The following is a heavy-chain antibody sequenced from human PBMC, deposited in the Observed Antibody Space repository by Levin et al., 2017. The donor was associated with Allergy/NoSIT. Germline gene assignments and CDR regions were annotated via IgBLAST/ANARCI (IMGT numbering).Heavy chain of an antibody. CDR1: GGSIISTSYY. D-gene: IGHD5-24*01. CDR3: ASGAADAYHMDV. CDR2: LYYSGTT. Sequence: PSETLSLTCTVSGGSIISTSYYWGWIRQPPGKGLEWIGTLYYSGTTYYKPSLWSRVTISVDTSKNQFSLRLTSLTAADTAVHYCASGAADAYHMDVWGTGTTVTVSS. V-gene: IGHV4-39*01. J-gene: IGHJ6*03.